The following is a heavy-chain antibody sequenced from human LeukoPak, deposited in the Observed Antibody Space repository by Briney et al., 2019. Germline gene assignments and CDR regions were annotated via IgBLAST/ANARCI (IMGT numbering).Heavy chain of an antibody. V-gene: IGHV7-4-1*02. J-gene: IGHJ5*02. D-gene: IGHD1-14*01. CDR1: GYILSTKT. CDR3: ARGPGPPDL. CDR2: ISTSTGTP. Sequence: ASVKVSCKASGYILSTKTINWMRQAPGQGPEWMGWISTSTGTPTYAQGFTGWFVFSLDTAVGTAFLQITNLQADDTAVYYCARGPGPPDLWGQGTPVTVSS.